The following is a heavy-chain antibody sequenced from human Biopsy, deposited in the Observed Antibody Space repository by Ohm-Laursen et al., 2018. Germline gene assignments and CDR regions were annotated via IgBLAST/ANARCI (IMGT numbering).Heavy chain of an antibody. Sequence: ASVKVSCKASGNTFATYHIHWVRQAPGQGLEWLGVISPSGATTSFSQKFQGRITMTRDTSTGTVYMDLTSLGSEDTAVYYCARAGVGSDGTDSYYYGMDVWGPGTTVTVSS. CDR3: ARAGVGSDGTDSYYYGMDV. J-gene: IGHJ6*02. V-gene: IGHV1-46*01. D-gene: IGHD5-24*01. CDR1: GNTFATYH. CDR2: ISPSGATT.